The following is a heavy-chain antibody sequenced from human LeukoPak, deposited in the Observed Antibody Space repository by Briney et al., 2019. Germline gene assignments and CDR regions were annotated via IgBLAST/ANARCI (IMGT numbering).Heavy chain of an antibody. CDR2: IHTNGNT. V-gene: IGHV3-53*01. CDR3: AAWSDAAWYGGNY. Sequence: GGSLRLSCAASGLTVSSNYMTWVRQAPGKGLEWVSIIHTNGNTYYADSVEGRFTISRDNAKNALYLQMSSLRAEDTAVYYCAAWSDAAWYGGNYWGQGTLVTVSS. CDR1: GLTVSSNY. D-gene: IGHD3-10*01. J-gene: IGHJ4*02.